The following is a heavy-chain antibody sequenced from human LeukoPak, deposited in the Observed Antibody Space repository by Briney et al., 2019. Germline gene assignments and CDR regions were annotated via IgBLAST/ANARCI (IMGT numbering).Heavy chain of an antibody. CDR2: ISGSGGST. V-gene: IGHV3-23*01. J-gene: IGHJ4*02. Sequence: QPGGSLRLSCAASGFTFRRHWMHWVRQAPGKGLEWVSAISGSGGSTYYADSVKGRFTISRDNSKNTLYLQMNSLRAEDTAVYYCAKWLGGWFLSSMYYFDYWGQGTLVTVSS. CDR1: GFTFRRHW. CDR3: AKWLGGWFLSSMYYFDY. D-gene: IGHD3-10*01.